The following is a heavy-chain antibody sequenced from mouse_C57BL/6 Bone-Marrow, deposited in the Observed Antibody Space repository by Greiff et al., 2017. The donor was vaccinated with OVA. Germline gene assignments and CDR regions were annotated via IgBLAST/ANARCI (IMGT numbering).Heavy chain of an antibody. Sequence: QVQLQQSGAELARPGASVKLSCKASGYTFTSYGISWVKQRTGQGLEWIGEIYPRSGNTYYNEKFKGKATLTADKSSSTAYMELRSLTSEDSAVYFCAGLLRSFFDYWGQGTTLTVSS. J-gene: IGHJ2*01. CDR2: IYPRSGNT. D-gene: IGHD1-1*01. CDR1: GYTFTSYG. V-gene: IGHV1-81*01. CDR3: AGLLRSFFDY.